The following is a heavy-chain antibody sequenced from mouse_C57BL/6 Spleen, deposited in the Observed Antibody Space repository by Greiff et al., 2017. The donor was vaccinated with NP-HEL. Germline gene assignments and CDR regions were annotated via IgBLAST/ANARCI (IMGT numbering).Heavy chain of an antibody. CDR3: AVSEEAGMDY. V-gene: IGHV1-61*01. CDR2: IYPSDSES. J-gene: IGHJ4*01. Sequence: QVQLQQSGAELVRPGSSVKLSCKASGYTFTSYWMDWVKQRPGQGLEWIGNIYPSDSESNYNQKFKDKATLTVDKSSSTAYKQLSSLAAEDSAVYYCAVSEEAGMDYWGQGTSVTVSA. CDR1: GYTFTSYW.